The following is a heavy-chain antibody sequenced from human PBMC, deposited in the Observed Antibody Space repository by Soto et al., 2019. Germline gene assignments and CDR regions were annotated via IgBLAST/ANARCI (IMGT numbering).Heavy chain of an antibody. CDR1: GGSFSGYY. Sequence: PSETLSLTCAVYGGSFSGYYWSWIRQPPGKRLEWIGEINHSGSTNYNPSLKSRVTISVDTSKNQSSLKLSSVTAADTAVYYCARLRRDPSSSSVDYWGQGTLVTVSS. J-gene: IGHJ4*02. V-gene: IGHV4-34*01. CDR3: ARLRRDPSSSSVDY. D-gene: IGHD6-6*01. CDR2: INHSGST.